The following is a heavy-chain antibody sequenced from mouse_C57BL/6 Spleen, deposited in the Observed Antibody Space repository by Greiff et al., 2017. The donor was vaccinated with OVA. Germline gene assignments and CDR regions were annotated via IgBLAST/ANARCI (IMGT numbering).Heavy chain of an antibody. V-gene: IGHV2-6-1*01. CDR1: GFSLTSYG. Sequence: QVQLKESGPGLVAPSQSLSITCTVSGFSLTSYGVHWVRQPPGKGLEWLVVIWSDGRTTYNSALKSRLSISKDNSKSQVFLKMNSLQTDDTAMYYCARHEGYYGNFPFAYWGQGTLVTVSA. J-gene: IGHJ3*01. CDR3: ARHEGYYGNFPFAY. CDR2: IWSDGRT. D-gene: IGHD2-1*01.